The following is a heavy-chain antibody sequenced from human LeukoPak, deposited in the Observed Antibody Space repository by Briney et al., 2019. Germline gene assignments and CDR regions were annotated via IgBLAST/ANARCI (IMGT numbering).Heavy chain of an antibody. CDR1: GFTFSSYS. CDR3: VRDDDRPDNGLDY. V-gene: IGHV3-48*04. CDR2: ISSSSSTI. J-gene: IGHJ4*02. D-gene: IGHD3-22*01. Sequence: GGSLRLSCAASGFTFSSYSMNWVRQAPGKGLEWVSYISSSSSTIYYADSVKGRFTISRDNAKNSLYLQMNSLRAEDTAVYYCVRDDDRPDNGLDYWGQGTLVTVSS.